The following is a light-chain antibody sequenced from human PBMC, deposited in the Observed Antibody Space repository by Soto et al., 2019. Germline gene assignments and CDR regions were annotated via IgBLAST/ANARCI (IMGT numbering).Light chain of an antibody. CDR1: QAIRSD. J-gene: IGKJ4*01. CDR2: TAS. Sequence: AIPMTQSPSSLSASVGDRVTITCRASQAIRSDLGWYQQKPGKAPKVLIYTASSLQSGVPSRFSGSGSGTDFTLTISSLQPEDFATYYCLQDNNFPLTFGGGTKVEMK. CDR3: LQDNNFPLT. V-gene: IGKV1-6*01.